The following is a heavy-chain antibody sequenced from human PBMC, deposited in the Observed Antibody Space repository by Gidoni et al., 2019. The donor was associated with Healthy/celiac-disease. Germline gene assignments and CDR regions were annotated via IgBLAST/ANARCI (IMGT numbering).Heavy chain of an antibody. J-gene: IGHJ4*02. CDR2: IRGSGGST. D-gene: IGHD3-10*01. V-gene: IGHV3-23*01. CDR1: GFPFSSYA. Sequence: EVKLLESGGCLVQPGGSLSLSCAASGFPFSSYAMSWGHKAPGKGPEWVSAIRGSGGSTYYADSVQGRFTISRDNYKNTLYLQMNSLRAEDTAVYYCAKYSLVRGVSDYWGQGTLVTVSS. CDR3: AKYSLVRGVSDY.